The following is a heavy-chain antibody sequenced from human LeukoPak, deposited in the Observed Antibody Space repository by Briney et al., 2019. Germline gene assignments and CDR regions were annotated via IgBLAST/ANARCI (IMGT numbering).Heavy chain of an antibody. CDR1: NFTFSDYY. D-gene: IGHD3-22*01. V-gene: IGHV3-11*01. CDR2: ISSGGGTTI. J-gene: IGHJ3*02. Sequence: PGGSLRLSCAASNFTFSDYYMTWIRQAPGKGLEWISYISSGGGTTIYYADSVKGRFTISRDNAKNSLYLQMNSLRAEDTAVYYCARAGLHYYDSSGRAFDIWGQGTMVTVSS. CDR3: ARAGLHYYDSSGRAFDI.